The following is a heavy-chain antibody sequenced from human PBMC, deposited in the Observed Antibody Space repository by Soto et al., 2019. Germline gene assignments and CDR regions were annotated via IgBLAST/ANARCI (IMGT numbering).Heavy chain of an antibody. CDR2: ISGSGGST. V-gene: IGHV3-23*01. Sequence: EVQLLESGGGLVQPGGSLRLSCAASGFTFSSYAMSWVRQAPGKGLEWVSAISGSGGSTYYADSVKGRFTFSRDNSKNTLYLQMNSLRAEDTAVYYCAKGYSSGWYYFDYWGQGTLVTVSS. CDR1: GFTFSSYA. D-gene: IGHD6-19*01. CDR3: AKGYSSGWYYFDY. J-gene: IGHJ4*02.